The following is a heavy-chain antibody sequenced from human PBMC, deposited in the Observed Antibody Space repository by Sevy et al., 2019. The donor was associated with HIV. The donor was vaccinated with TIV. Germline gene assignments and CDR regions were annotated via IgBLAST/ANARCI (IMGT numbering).Heavy chain of an antibody. CDR1: GFTFSSYA. Sequence: GGSLRLSCAASGFTFSSYATSWVRQAPGKGLEWVSAISGRGGSTYSADSVKGRLTISRDNSKNTLYLQTNSPRAEDRAEYDSARDGRSVAADRPLWGQGTMVTVSS. J-gene: IGHJ3*01. CDR3: ARDGRSVAADRPL. V-gene: IGHV3-23*01. CDR2: ISGRGGST. D-gene: IGHD6-19*01.